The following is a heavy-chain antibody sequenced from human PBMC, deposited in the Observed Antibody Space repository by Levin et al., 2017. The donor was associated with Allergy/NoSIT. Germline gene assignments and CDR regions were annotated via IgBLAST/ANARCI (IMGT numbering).Heavy chain of an antibody. CDR2: IWYDGSNK. Sequence: GGSLRLSCAASGFTFSSYGMHWVRQAPGKGLEWVAVIWYDGSNKYYADSVKGRFTISRDNSKNTLYLQMNSLRAEDTAVYYCTRGDYVWGSYRAPFDYWGQGTLVTVSS. CDR1: GFTFSSYG. J-gene: IGHJ4*02. D-gene: IGHD3-16*02. V-gene: IGHV3-33*01. CDR3: TRGDYVWGSYRAPFDY.